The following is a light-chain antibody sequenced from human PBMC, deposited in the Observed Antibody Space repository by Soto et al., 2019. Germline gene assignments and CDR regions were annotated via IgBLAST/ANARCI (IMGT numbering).Light chain of an antibody. CDR3: QQYNNWPPT. CDR2: GAS. CDR1: QSVSNN. J-gene: IGKJ1*01. V-gene: IGKV3-15*01. Sequence: EIVMTQSPATLSVSPGERATLSCRASQSVSNNLAWYQQKPGQAPRLLIYGASTRATGIPARFSGSGSGTEFTLTISSLQSEDFAVYYCQQYNNWPPTFGQGTKVE.